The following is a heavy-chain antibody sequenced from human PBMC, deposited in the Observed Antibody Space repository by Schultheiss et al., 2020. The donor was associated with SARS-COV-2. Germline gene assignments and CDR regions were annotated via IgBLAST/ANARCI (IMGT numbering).Heavy chain of an antibody. CDR1: GFTFSSYA. CDR3: ARRRKDIVDPWRFDP. V-gene: IGHV3-30*04. D-gene: IGHD2-15*01. J-gene: IGHJ5*02. CDR2: ISYDGSNK. Sequence: GGSLRLSCAAFGFTFSSYAMHWVRQAPGKGLEWVAVISYDGSNKYYADSVKGRFTISRDNSKNTLYLQMNSLRAEDTAVYYCARRRKDIVDPWRFDPWGQGTLVTVSS.